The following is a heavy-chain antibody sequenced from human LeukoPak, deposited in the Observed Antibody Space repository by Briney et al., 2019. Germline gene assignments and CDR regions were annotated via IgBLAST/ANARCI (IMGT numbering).Heavy chain of an antibody. D-gene: IGHD2-21*01. Sequence: GGSLRLSCAASGFTFSGSAMHWVRQAPGRGLESVAIISYDGSSKYYADSVKGRFTISRDNAKNSLYLQMNSLRVEDTAVYYCARILVEPTSVFFDYWGQGTLVTVSS. CDR2: ISYDGSSK. V-gene: IGHV3-30*04. CDR1: GFTFSGSA. J-gene: IGHJ4*02. CDR3: ARILVEPTSVFFDY.